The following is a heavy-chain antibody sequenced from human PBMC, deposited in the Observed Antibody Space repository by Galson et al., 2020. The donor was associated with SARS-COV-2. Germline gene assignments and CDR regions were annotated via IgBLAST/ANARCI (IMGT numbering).Heavy chain of an antibody. CDR3: ARDVSPYGMDV. D-gene: IGHD3-3*02. CDR1: GGSISSYY. V-gene: IGHV4-4*07. J-gene: IGHJ6*02. Sequence: SETLSLTCTVSGGSISSYYLSWIRQPAGKGLEWIALIYSSGSTNYNPYLKSRVTMSVDTYKNQFYLKLSSVTAADAAVYYCARDVSPYGMDVWGQGTTVTVSS. CDR2: IYSSGST.